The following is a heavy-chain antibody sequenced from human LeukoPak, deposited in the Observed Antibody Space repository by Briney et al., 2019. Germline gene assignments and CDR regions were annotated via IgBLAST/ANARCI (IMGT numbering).Heavy chain of an antibody. V-gene: IGHV4-34*01. CDR1: GGSFSGYY. D-gene: IGHD6-13*01. J-gene: IGHJ4*02. CDR3: ARGRPTHDSSWPLFDY. Sequence: SETLSLTCAVYGGSFSGYYWSWIRQPPGKGLEWIGEINHSGSTNYNPSLKSRVTISVDTSKNQFSLKLSSVTAADTAVYYCARGRPTHDSSWPLFDYWGQGTLVTVSS. CDR2: INHSGST.